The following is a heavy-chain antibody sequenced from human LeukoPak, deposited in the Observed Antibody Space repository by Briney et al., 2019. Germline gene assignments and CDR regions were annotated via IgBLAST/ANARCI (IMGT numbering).Heavy chain of an antibody. CDR3: ARDAAVPAVWNGAFDI. CDR1: GGSISSYY. Sequence: SETLSLTCTVSGGSISSYYWSWIRQPPGKGLEWIGYIYYSGSTNYNPSLKSRVSISVDTSKNQFSLKLSSVTAADTAVYYCARDAAVPAVWNGAFDIWGQGTMVTVSS. J-gene: IGHJ3*02. D-gene: IGHD2-2*01. CDR2: IYYSGST. V-gene: IGHV4-59*01.